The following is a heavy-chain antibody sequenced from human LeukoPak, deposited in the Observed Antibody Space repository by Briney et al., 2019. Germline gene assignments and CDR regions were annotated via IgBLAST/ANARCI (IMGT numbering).Heavy chain of an antibody. D-gene: IGHD3-3*01. Sequence: GGSLRLFCAASGFTFSSYGMQWVRQAPGKGLEWVAVIWYDGSNKYYADSVKGRFTISRDNSKNTLYLQMNSLRAEDTAVYYCARTPYDFSFDYWGQGTLVTVSS. CDR3: ARTPYDFSFDY. CDR1: GFTFSSYG. V-gene: IGHV3-33*01. CDR2: IWYDGSNK. J-gene: IGHJ4*02.